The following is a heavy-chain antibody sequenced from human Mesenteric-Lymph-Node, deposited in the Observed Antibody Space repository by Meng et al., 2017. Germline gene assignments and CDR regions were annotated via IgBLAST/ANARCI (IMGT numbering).Heavy chain of an antibody. J-gene: IGHJ4*02. CDR2: INHSGST. CDR3: ARGSRLRKLDY. V-gene: IGHV4-34*01. CDR1: GGFLRGYY. Sequence: QVHLQLLGGVMVTPSEALSLLCAVYGGFLRGYYWSWIRQPPGKGLEWIGEINHSGSTNYTPSLKSRVTISVDTSKNQFSLTLSSVTAADTAVYYCARGSRLRKLDYWGQGTLVTVSS. D-gene: IGHD5-12*01.